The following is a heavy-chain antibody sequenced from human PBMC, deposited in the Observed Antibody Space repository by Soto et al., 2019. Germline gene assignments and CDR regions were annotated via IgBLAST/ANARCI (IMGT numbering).Heavy chain of an antibody. CDR1: GYTFTSYS. Sequence: ASVKVSCKASGYTFTSYSMHWVRQAPGQSLEWLGWINTGNGDTRYPQKFQGRVTVTRDTSASTVYMELSSLNSEDTAVYYCARDRVGNDYWGQGTQVTVSS. V-gene: IGHV1-3*04. CDR3: ARDRVGNDY. J-gene: IGHJ4*02. CDR2: INTGNGDT.